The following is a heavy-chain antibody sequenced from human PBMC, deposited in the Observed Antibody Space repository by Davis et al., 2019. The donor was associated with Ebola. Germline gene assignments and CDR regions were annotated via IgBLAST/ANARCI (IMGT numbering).Heavy chain of an antibody. CDR2: INPSGGST. V-gene: IGHV1-46*02. Sequence: ASVKVSCKASGYTFNSYYIHWVRQAPGQGLEWMGIINPSGGSTSYAQKFQGRVTMTRDTSTSTVYMELSSLRSEDTAVYYCAAEPFIVVVPAATYYYYMDVWGKGTTVTVSS. J-gene: IGHJ6*03. CDR1: GYTFNSYY. CDR3: AAEPFIVVVPAATYYYYMDV. D-gene: IGHD2-2*01.